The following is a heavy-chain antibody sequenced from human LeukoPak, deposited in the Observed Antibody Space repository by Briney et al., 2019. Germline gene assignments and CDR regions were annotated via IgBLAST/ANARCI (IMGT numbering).Heavy chain of an antibody. CDR2: INHSGST. CDR1: GGSFSGYY. D-gene: IGHD3-10*01. Sequence: SETLSLTCAVYGGSFSGYYWSWIRQPPGKGLEWIGEINHSGSTNYNPSLKSRVTISVDTSKNQFSLKLSSVTAADTAVYYCARHSMVRGVTSFVDVWGKGTTVTISS. V-gene: IGHV4-34*01. CDR3: ARHSMVRGVTSFVDV. J-gene: IGHJ6*04.